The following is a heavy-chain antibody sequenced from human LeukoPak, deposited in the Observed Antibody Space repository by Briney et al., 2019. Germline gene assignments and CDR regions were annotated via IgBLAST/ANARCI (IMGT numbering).Heavy chain of an antibody. V-gene: IGHV3-33*01. CDR2: IWHDGSNK. Sequence: GSLRLSCAASGFTFSRSGMHWVRQAPGRGLEWVSIIWHDGSNKYYADSVKGRFTISRDNSNNTLYLQMNSLRAEDTAVYYCARDNYGSGSPIDCWGQGTLVTVSS. CDR1: GFTFSRSG. J-gene: IGHJ4*02. D-gene: IGHD3-10*01. CDR3: ARDNYGSGSPIDC.